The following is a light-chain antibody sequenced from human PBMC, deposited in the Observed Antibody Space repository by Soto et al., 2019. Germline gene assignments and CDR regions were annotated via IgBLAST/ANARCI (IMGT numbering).Light chain of an antibody. V-gene: IGKV1-33*01. CDR1: QDISNY. CDR3: LQYDNRPFT. CDR2: DAS. J-gene: IGKJ3*01. Sequence: DIQMTQSPSSLSASVGDRVTITCQASQDISNYLNWYQQKPGKAPKLLIYDASNLEPGVPSRFSGSGSGTDFTFTISSLQGEDIATYYCLQYDNRPFTFGPGTKVEIK.